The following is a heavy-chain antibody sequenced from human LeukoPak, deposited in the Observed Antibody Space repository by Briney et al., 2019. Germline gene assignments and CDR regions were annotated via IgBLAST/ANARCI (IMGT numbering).Heavy chain of an antibody. J-gene: IGHJ3*02. V-gene: IGHV4-30-2*02. CDR3: ASHGWQWLVEDAFDI. CDR1: GDSISSGGYY. CDR2: IYHSGST. Sequence: SETLSLTCTVSGDSISSGGYYWSWIRQPPGKGLEWIGYIYHSGSTYYNPSLKSRVTISVDTSKNQFSLKLSSVTAADTAVYYCASHGWQWLVEDAFDIWGQGTMVTVSS. D-gene: IGHD6-19*01.